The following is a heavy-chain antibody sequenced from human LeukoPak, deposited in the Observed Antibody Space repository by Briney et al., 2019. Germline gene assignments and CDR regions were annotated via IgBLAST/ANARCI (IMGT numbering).Heavy chain of an antibody. CDR2: IKQDGSEK. V-gene: IGHV3-7*03. Sequence: GGSLRLSCAASGFTFSSYWMSWVRQAPGKGLEWVANIKQDGSEKYYVDSVKGRFTIPRDNAKNSLYLQMNSLRAEDTAVYYCARVGVYYDILTGYRLDAFDIWGQGTMVTVSS. D-gene: IGHD3-9*01. CDR3: ARVGVYYDILTGYRLDAFDI. CDR1: GFTFSSYW. J-gene: IGHJ3*02.